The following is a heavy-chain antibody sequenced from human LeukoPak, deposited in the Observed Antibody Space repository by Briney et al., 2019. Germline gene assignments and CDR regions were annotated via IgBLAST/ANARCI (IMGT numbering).Heavy chain of an antibody. D-gene: IGHD3-3*01. V-gene: IGHV4-34*01. CDR3: ARFRITIFGVVIIAYYLDY. Sequence: PSETLSLTCAVYGGSFSGYYWSWIRQPPGKGLEWIGEINHSGSTNYNPSLKSRVTISVDTSKNQFSLKLSSVTAADTAVYYCARFRITIFGVVIIAYYLDYWGQGTLVTVSS. CDR1: GGSFSGYY. J-gene: IGHJ4*02. CDR2: INHSGST.